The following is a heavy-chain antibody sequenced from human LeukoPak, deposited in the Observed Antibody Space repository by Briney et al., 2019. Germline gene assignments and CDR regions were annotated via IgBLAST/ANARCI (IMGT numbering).Heavy chain of an antibody. CDR2: INSDGSST. CDR3: ARGGADYVIGY. D-gene: IGHD4-17*01. V-gene: IGHV3-74*01. J-gene: IGHJ4*02. CDR1: GFTFSSYW. Sequence: PGGSLRLSCAASGFTFSSYWMHWVRQAPGKGLVWVSRINSDGSSTNYADSVKGRFTISRDNAKNTLYLQMNSLRAEDTAVYYCARGGADYVIGYWGQGTLVTVSS.